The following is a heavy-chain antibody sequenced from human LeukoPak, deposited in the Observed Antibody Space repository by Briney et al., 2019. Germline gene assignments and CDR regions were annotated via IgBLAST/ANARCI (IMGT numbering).Heavy chain of an antibody. J-gene: IGHJ6*03. CDR2: INPNSGGT. Sequence: ASVKVSCKASGYTFTGYYIHWVRQAPGQGLEWMGWINPNSGGTNYAQKFQGRVTMTRDTSISTAYMELSRLRSDDTAVYYCARDPRGYSNQYYYYMDVWGKGTTVTVSS. D-gene: IGHD4-11*01. V-gene: IGHV1-2*02. CDR1: GYTFTGYY. CDR3: ARDPRGYSNQYYYYMDV.